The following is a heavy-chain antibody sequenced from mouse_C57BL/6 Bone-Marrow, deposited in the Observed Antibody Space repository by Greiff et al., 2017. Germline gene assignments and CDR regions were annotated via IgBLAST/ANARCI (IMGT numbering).Heavy chain of an antibody. Sequence: EVQLVESGGGLVKPGGSLKLSCAASGFTFSSYAMSWVRQTQEKRLEWVATISDGGSYPYYPDHVKGRFPISRDHAKNHLYLQMSHLKSEDTAMYYCARVMGPWFAYWGQGTLVTVSA. V-gene: IGHV5-4*01. D-gene: IGHD2-3*01. CDR1: GFTFSSYA. J-gene: IGHJ3*01. CDR2: ISDGGSYP. CDR3: ARVMGPWFAY.